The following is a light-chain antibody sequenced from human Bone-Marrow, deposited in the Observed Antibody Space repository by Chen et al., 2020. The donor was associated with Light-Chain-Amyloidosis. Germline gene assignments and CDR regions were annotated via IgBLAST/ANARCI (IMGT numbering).Light chain of an antibody. CDR1: NIGSKS. V-gene: IGLV3-21*04. J-gene: IGLJ2*01. CDR3: QVWDSTSDHVV. CDR2: YDS. Sequence: SYVLTQPPSVSVAPGKTARLTCGGNNIGSKSVHWYQQKPGQAPVLVIYYDSARPSGIPERFSGSNSGNTATLTISRVEAGDEADFYCQVWDSTSDHVVFGGGTKLTVL.